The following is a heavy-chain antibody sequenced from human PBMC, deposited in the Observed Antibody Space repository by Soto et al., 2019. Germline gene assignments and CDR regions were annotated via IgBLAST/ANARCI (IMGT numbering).Heavy chain of an antibody. J-gene: IGHJ4*02. D-gene: IGHD3-9*01. V-gene: IGHV3-53*01. Sequence: GGSLRLSCAASGFTVSSNYMSWVRQAPGKGLEWVSVIYSGGGTYYADSVKGRFTISRDNAKNSLYLQMNSLRAEDTAVYYCARDGLDLTGYPHYFDYWGQGTLVTVSS. CDR2: IYSGGGT. CDR1: GFTVSSNY. CDR3: ARDGLDLTGYPHYFDY.